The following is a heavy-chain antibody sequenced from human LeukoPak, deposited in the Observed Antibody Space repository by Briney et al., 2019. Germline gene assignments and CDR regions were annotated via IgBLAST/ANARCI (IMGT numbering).Heavy chain of an antibody. D-gene: IGHD6-13*01. Sequence: GESLKISCKGSGYSFTSFWIGWVRQMPGKGLEWMGVIYPGDSDTRYSPSFQGQVTISADKSISTAYPQLSGLRASDTAIYYCVRFGLTSSLDYWGQGTLVTVSS. CDR2: IYPGDSDT. CDR1: GYSFTSFW. J-gene: IGHJ4*02. CDR3: VRFGLTSSLDY. V-gene: IGHV5-51*01.